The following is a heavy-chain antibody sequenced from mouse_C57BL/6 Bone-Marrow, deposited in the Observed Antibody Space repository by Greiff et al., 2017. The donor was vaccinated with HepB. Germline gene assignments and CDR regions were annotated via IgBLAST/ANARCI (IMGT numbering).Heavy chain of an antibody. D-gene: IGHD2-1*01. V-gene: IGHV1-76*01. CDR1: GYTFTDYY. J-gene: IGHJ4*01. Sequence: QVHVKQSGAELVRPGASVKLSCKASGYTFTDYYINWVKQRPGQGLEWIARIYPGSGNTYYNEKFKGKATLTAEKSSSTAYMQLSSLTSEDSAVYFWARGDGNYFYAMDDWGQGTSVTVSS. CDR2: IYPGSGNT. CDR3: ARGDGNYFYAMDD.